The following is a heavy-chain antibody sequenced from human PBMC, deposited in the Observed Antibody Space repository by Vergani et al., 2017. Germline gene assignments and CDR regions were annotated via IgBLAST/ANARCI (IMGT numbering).Heavy chain of an antibody. CDR2: INPSGGST. D-gene: IGHD4-17*01. Sequence: QVQLVQSGAEVKKPGASVKVSCKASGYTFTSYYMHWVRQAPGQGLEWMGIINPSGGSTSYAQKFQGRVTMTRDTSTSTAYMELSSLSSGDAAVYYCARDYGDYWGQGTLVTVSS. CDR3: ARDYGDY. CDR1: GYTFTSYY. V-gene: IGHV1-46*01. J-gene: IGHJ4*02.